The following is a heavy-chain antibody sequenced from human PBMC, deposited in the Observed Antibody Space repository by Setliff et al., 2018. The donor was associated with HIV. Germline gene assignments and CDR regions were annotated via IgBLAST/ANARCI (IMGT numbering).Heavy chain of an antibody. V-gene: IGHV1-3*04. D-gene: IGHD6-6*01. CDR1: GYTFISCA. J-gene: IGHJ4*02. Sequence: ASVKVSCKASGYTFISCAMHWVRQAPGQRLEWMGWINTGNGNTKYSQKFQGRVTITRDTSANTAYMEVSSLKSEDTAVFYCARDPSKAARPWGYSDYWGQGTLVTVSS. CDR2: INTGNGNT. CDR3: ARDPSKAARPWGYSDY.